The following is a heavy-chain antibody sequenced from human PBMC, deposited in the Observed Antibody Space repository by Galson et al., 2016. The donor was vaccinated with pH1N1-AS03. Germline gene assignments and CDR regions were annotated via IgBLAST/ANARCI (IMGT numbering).Heavy chain of an antibody. D-gene: IGHD3-22*01. Sequence: SVKVSCKASGYTFTSHVVDWVRQAPGQSLEWMGWINTDTGYTKYSQKFQGRVTITKDTSATTAYMELNSLTSEDTAVYYVARNSSGGGGLDHWGQGTLVTVSS. V-gene: IGHV1-3*04. CDR3: ARNSSGGGGLDH. J-gene: IGHJ4*02. CDR1: GYTFTSHV. CDR2: INTDTGYT.